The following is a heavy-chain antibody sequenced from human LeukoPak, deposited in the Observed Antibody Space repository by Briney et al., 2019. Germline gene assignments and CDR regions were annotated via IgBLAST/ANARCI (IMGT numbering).Heavy chain of an antibody. CDR3: AKDLHGGYSSDY. D-gene: IGHD4-23*01. J-gene: IGHJ4*02. Sequence: PGGSLRLSCAPSGFTFNNFGMHWVRRAPGKGLEWVSFIGYEGVHKYYADSVKGRFTISKDNSKATLYLQMNSLRPEDTAVYYCAKDLHGGYSSDYWGQGTLVTVFS. CDR1: GFTFNNFG. CDR2: IGYEGVHK. V-gene: IGHV3-30*02.